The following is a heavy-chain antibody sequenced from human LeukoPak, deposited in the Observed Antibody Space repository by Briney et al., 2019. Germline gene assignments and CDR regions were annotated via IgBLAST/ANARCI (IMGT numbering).Heavy chain of an antibody. CDR3: VKGVYWAVYCSSTSCYDMDV. CDR2: ISSNGGST. V-gene: IGHV3-64D*06. D-gene: IGHD2-2*01. Sequence: HPGGSLRLSCSASGFTFSSYAMHWVRQAPGKGLEYVSAISSNGGSTYYADSVKGRFTISRDNSKNTLYLQMSSLRAEDTAVYYCVKGVYWAVYCSSTSCYDMDVWGQGTTVTVSS. J-gene: IGHJ6*02. CDR1: GFTFSSYA.